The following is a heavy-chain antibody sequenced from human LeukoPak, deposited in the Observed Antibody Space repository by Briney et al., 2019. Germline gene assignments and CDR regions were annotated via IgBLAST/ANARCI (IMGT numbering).Heavy chain of an antibody. J-gene: IGHJ4*02. V-gene: IGHV3-20*04. D-gene: IGHD1-1*01. CDR1: GFTFSNSA. CDR3: ARSPARAGLNDAELDY. CDR2: INWNGGGI. Sequence: PGGSLRLSCAASGFTFSNSAMSWVRQGPGKGLEWVCGINWNGGGIHYAGSVQGRFTVSRDNAKNSLYLQMNSLRAEDTALYFCARSPARAGLNDAELDYWGQGTLVTVSS.